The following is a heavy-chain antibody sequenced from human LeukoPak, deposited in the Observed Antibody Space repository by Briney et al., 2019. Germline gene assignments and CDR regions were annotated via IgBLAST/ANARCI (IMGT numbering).Heavy chain of an antibody. CDR1: GHSFTSYW. V-gene: IGHV5-51*01. CDR2: IYPGDSDT. J-gene: IGHJ3*02. CDR3: ARPRGDSTGYYDAFHI. Sequence: GESLKISCKGSGHSFTSYWIAWVRQMPGKGLEWMRIIYPGDSDTRYSPSFEGQVTISADKSISTAYLQWSSLKASDTAMYYCARPRGDSTGYYDAFHIWGQGTMVTVSS. D-gene: IGHD3-22*01.